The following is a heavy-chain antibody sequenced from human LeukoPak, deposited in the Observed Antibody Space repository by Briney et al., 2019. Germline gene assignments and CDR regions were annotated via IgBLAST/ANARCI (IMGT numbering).Heavy chain of an antibody. J-gene: IGHJ4*02. V-gene: IGHV3-48*03. CDR2: ISSSGSTI. CDR3: ARLVGATEDY. Sequence: GGSLRLSCAASGFTFRSYEMNWVRQAPGKGLEWVSYISSSGSTIYYADSVKGRFTISRDNARNSLYLQMTSLRAEDTAVYYCARLVGATEDYWGQGTLVTVSS. CDR1: GFTFRSYE. D-gene: IGHD1-26*01.